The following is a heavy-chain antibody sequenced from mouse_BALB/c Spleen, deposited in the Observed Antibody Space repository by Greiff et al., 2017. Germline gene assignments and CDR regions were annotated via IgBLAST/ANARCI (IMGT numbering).Heavy chain of an antibody. D-gene: IGHD1-2*01. CDR1: GFTFSSYA. Sequence: DVMLVESGGGLVKPGGSLKLSCAASGFTFSSYAMSWVRQSPEKRLEWVAEISSGGSYTYYPDTVTGRFTISRDNAKNTLYLEMSSLRSEDTAMYYCARGGFLHYYGYEDYWGQGTTLTVSS. CDR2: ISSGGSYT. J-gene: IGHJ2*01. CDR3: ARGGFLHYYGYEDY. V-gene: IGHV5-9-4*01.